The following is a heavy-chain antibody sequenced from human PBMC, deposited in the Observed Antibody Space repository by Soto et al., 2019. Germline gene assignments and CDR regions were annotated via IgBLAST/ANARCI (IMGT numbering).Heavy chain of an antibody. V-gene: IGHV3-74*01. CDR3: AREYYSSGTH. D-gene: IGHD3-10*01. CDR2: ISENGGIT. Sequence: PGGSLRLSCAASGFTFSTYWMQWVRQVPGEGLVWVSSISENGGITTYADSVKGRFTISRDNAKNTLYLQMNGLRVEDTAIYYCAREYYSSGTHWGQGT. J-gene: IGHJ1*01. CDR1: GFTFSTYW.